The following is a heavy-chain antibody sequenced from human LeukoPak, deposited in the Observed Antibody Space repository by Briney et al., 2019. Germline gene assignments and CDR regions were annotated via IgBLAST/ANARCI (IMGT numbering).Heavy chain of an antibody. CDR1: GYSISSGYY. J-gene: IGHJ5*02. Sequence: SETLSLTCTVSGYSISSGYYWGWIRQPPGKGLEWIGSIYHSGSTYYNPSLKSRVTISVDMSKNQFSLKLSSVTAADTAVYYCARIKYYDILTGYSPNWFDPWGQGTLVTVSS. D-gene: IGHD3-9*01. CDR3: ARIKYYDILTGYSPNWFDP. CDR2: IYHSGST. V-gene: IGHV4-38-2*02.